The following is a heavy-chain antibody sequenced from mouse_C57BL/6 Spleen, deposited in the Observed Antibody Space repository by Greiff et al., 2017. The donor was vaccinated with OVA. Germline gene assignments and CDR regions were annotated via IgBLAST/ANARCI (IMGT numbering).Heavy chain of an antibody. V-gene: IGHV1-55*01. CDR1: GYTFTSYW. CDR2: IYPGSGST. CDR3: ARGDYDDDDGYYFDY. Sequence: QVQLQQPGAELVKPGASVKMSCKASGYTFTSYWITWVKQRPGQGLEWIGDIYPGSGSTNYNEKFKSKATLTVDTSSSTAYMQLSSLTSEDSAVYYCARGDYDDDDGYYFDYWGQGTTLTVSS. J-gene: IGHJ2*01. D-gene: IGHD2-4*01.